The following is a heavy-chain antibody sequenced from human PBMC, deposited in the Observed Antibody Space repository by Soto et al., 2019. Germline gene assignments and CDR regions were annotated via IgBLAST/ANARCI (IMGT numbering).Heavy chain of an antibody. V-gene: IGHV3-66*01. CDR1: GFTVSSNY. J-gene: IGHJ6*03. CDR3: ARDENDYIWGSYYYMDV. Sequence: GGSLRLSCAASGFTVSSNYMSWVRQAPGKGLEWVSVIYSGGSTYYADSVKGRFTISRDNSKNTLYLQMNSLRAEDTAVYYCARDENDYIWGSYYYMDVWGKGTTVTVSS. CDR2: IYSGGST. D-gene: IGHD3-16*01.